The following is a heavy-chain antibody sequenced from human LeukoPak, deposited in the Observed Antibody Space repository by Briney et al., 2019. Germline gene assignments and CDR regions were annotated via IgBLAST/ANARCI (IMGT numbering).Heavy chain of an antibody. D-gene: IGHD2-8*01. J-gene: IGHJ6*02. Sequence: GGSLRLSCAASGFTFSSYAMSWVRQAPGKGLEWVSAISGSGGSTYYADSVKGRFTISRDDSKNTAYLQMNSLKTEDTAVYYCTRRSDCTNGVCSTYGMDVWGQGTTVTVSS. CDR3: TRRSDCTNGVCSTYGMDV. V-gene: IGHV3-23*01. CDR1: GFTFSSYA. CDR2: ISGSGGST.